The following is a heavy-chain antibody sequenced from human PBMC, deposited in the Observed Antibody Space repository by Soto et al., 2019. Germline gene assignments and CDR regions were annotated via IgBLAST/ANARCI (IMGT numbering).Heavy chain of an antibody. CDR1: GYSFTTYW. CDR3: ARQIYDSDTGPNFQYYFDS. J-gene: IGHJ4*02. D-gene: IGHD3-22*01. CDR2: IDPSDSYT. V-gene: IGHV5-10-1*01. Sequence: GESLKISCKGSGYSFTTYWISWVRQMPGKGLEWMGRIDPSDSYTNYSPSFQGHVTISADKSISTAYLQWSSLKASDTAMYYCARQIYDSDTGPNFQYYFDSWGQGTPVTVAS.